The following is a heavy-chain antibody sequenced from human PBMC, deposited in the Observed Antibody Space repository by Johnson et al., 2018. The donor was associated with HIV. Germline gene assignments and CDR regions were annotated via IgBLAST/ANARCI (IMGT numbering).Heavy chain of an antibody. CDR3: ARRGNWNYLKSAFDI. J-gene: IGHJ3*02. Sequence: VQLVESGGGVVQPGRSLRLSCAASGFTFSDYYMTWIRQAPGKGLEWVSYISSSGSTMYYADSVKGRFTISRDNAKNSLYLQMNSLRAEDTAVYHCARRGNWNYLKSAFDIWGQGTMVTVSS. CDR2: ISSSGSTM. V-gene: IGHV3-11*04. CDR1: GFTFSDYY. D-gene: IGHD1-7*01.